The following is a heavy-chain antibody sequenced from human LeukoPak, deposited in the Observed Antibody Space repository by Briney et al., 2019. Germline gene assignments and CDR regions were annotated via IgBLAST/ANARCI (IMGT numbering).Heavy chain of an antibody. CDR2: MNPNSGKT. CDR3: ARRIRGAPTDH. D-gene: IGHD3-10*01. Sequence: ASVKVSCKASGYTFTTYDLNWVRHATGQGLEWMGWMNPNSGKTGYAQKFQGRVTMTRNASISTAYMELHNLTSEDTAVYYCARRIRGAPTDHWGQGTLVTVSS. CDR1: GYTFTTYD. J-gene: IGHJ4*02. V-gene: IGHV1-8*01.